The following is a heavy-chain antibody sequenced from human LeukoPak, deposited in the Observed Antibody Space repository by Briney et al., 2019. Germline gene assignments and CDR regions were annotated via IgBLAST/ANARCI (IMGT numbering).Heavy chain of an antibody. D-gene: IGHD1-26*01. J-gene: IGHJ4*02. CDR3: ARGGALTSFDS. CDR2: ISAYNGKT. Sequence: ASVKVSCKASGFSFSSYGISWVRQAPGQGLEWMGWISAYNGKTNYAQKFQGRVTMTTDTSTSTAYMDLRSLRSDDTAVYYCARGGALTSFDSWGQGTLITVSS. CDR1: GFSFSSYG. V-gene: IGHV1-18*01.